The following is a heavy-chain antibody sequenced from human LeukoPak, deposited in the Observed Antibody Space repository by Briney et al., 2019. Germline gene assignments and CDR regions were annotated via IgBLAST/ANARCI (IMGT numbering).Heavy chain of an antibody. D-gene: IGHD3-3*01. J-gene: IGHJ3*02. CDR3: AKDRSEFWSGYYDDFDM. CDR2: IRYDGSSK. V-gene: IGHV3-30*02. CDR1: GFSFSLFG. Sequence: GGSLRLSCAASGFSFSLFGMDWVRQAPGKGLEWVAFIRYDGSSKHYADSVKGRFTISRDNSKNTLYLQMNSLRPEDTALYYCAKDRSEFWSGYYDDFDMWGQGTMVTVSS.